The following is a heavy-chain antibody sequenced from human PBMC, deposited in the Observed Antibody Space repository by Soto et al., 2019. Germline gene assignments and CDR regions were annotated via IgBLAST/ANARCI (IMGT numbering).Heavy chain of an antibody. J-gene: IGHJ3*02. D-gene: IGHD4-4*01. CDR2: IYYSGST. CDR3: ALSTVTTENDAFYI. Sequence: QLQLQESGPGLVMPSETLSLTCTVSGGSISSSSYYWGWIRQPPGKGLEWIGSIYYSGSTYYNPSLKSRGSTAVDTSKDQCSVRQISVTAADTAVYYCALSTVTTENDAFYIWGQGTMVTVYS. V-gene: IGHV4-39*01. CDR1: GGSISSSSYY.